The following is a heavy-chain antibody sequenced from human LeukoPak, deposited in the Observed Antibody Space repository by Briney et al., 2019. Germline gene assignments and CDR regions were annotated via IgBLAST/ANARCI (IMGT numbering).Heavy chain of an antibody. V-gene: IGHV4-61*02. D-gene: IGHD3-10*01. Sequence: NSSETLSLTCTVSGGSISSGSYYWSWIRQPAGKGLEWIGRIYTSGSTNYNPSLKSRVTISVDTSKNQFSLKLSSVTAADTAVYYCARDTTSYYGSGSIDYWGQGTLVTVSS. J-gene: IGHJ4*02. CDR1: GGSISSGSYY. CDR3: ARDTTSYYGSGSIDY. CDR2: IYTSGST.